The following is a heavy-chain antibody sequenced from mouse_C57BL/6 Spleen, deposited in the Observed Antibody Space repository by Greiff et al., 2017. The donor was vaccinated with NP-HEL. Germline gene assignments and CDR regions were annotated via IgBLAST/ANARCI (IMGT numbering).Heavy chain of an antibody. CDR3: VRYGNDDAMDY. V-gene: IGHV10-1*01. D-gene: IGHD2-10*02. Sequence: EVQLMESGGGLVQPKGSLKLSCAASGFSFNTYAMNWVRQAPGKGLEWVARIRSKSNNYATYYADSVKDRFTISRDDSESMLYLQMNNLKTEDTAMYYCVRYGNDDAMDYWGQGTSVTVSS. J-gene: IGHJ4*01. CDR1: GFSFNTYA. CDR2: IRSKSNNYAT.